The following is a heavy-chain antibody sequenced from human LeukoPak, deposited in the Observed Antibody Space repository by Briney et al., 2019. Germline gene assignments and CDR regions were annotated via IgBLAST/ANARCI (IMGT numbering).Heavy chain of an antibody. J-gene: IGHJ3*02. D-gene: IGHD4-23*01. Sequence: GGSLRLSCAASGFTFSSYAMSWVRQAPGKGLEWVAVIWYDGSNKSYADSVKGRFTISRDNSKNTLYPQMNSLRVEDTAVYYCAKDMVVTPKPASAFDIWGQGTMVTVSS. V-gene: IGHV3-33*06. CDR2: IWYDGSNK. CDR3: AKDMVVTPKPASAFDI. CDR1: GFTFSSYA.